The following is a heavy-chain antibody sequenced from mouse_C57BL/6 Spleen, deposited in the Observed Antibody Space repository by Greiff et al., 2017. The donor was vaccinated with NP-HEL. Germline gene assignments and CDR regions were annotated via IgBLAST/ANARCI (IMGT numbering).Heavy chain of an antibody. V-gene: IGHV1-64*01. D-gene: IGHD1-1*01. J-gene: IGHJ2*01. Sequence: VQLQQPGAELVKPGASVKLSCKASGYTFTSYWMHWVKQRPGQGLEWIGMIHPNSGSTNYNEKFKSKATLTVDKSSSTAYMQLSSLTSEDSAVYYCARAIITTVVGGGYYFDYWGQGTTLTVSS. CDR3: ARAIITTVVGGGYYFDY. CDR2: IHPNSGST. CDR1: GYTFTSYW.